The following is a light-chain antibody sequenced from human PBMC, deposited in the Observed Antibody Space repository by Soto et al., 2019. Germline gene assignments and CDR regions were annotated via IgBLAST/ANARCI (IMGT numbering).Light chain of an antibody. CDR3: QQYGNLPIT. J-gene: IGKJ5*01. CDR1: QSVSSN. Sequence: EIVMTQSGAAVAVSPGERATLFCRASQSVSSNLAWYQQKPGQAPRLLIYGASNRATGVPDRFSGSGSGTDFTLTLSRLEPEDFAVYYCQQYGNLPITFGQGTRLEIK. CDR2: GAS. V-gene: IGKV3-20*01.